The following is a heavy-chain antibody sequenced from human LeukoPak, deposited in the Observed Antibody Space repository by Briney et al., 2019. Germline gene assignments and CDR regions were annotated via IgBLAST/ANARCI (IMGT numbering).Heavy chain of an antibody. Sequence: ASVKVSCKASGYTFTGYYMHWVRQAPGQGLEWMGWINPNSGGTNYAQKFQGRVTMTRDTSISTAYMELSRLRSDDTAVYYCARDVRTPATQAAAGKKGDAFDIWGQGTMVTVSS. CDR1: GYTFTGYY. V-gene: IGHV1-2*02. CDR3: ARDVRTPATQAAAGKKGDAFDI. J-gene: IGHJ3*02. D-gene: IGHD6-13*01. CDR2: INPNSGGT.